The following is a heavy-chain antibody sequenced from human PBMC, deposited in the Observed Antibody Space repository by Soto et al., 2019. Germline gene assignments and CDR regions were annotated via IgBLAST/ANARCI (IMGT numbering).Heavy chain of an antibody. J-gene: IGHJ6*02. D-gene: IGHD2-2*01. V-gene: IGHV1-69*01. CDR3: ARSQGSSTSLEIYYYYYYGMDV. Sequence: QVQLVQSGAEVKKPGSSVKVSCKASGGTSSSYAISWVRQAPGQGLEWMGGIIPISGTANYAQKFQGRVTITADESTGTAYMELSSLRSEDTAVYYCARSQGSSTSLEIYYYYYYGMDVWGQGTTVTVSS. CDR1: GGTSSSYA. CDR2: IIPISGTA.